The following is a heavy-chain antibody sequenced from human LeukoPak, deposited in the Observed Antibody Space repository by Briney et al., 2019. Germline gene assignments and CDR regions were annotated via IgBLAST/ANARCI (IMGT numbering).Heavy chain of an antibody. D-gene: IGHD3-10*01. CDR3: AREYYYGSGTYYNWLDP. CDR2: IYRDGST. V-gene: IGHV3-53*01. Sequence: PGGSLRLSCAASGLTVSTSYMSWVRQAPGKGLEWVSSIYRDGSTYHADSVKGRLTISRDTSKNTLFLQLNGLRTEDTAVYYCAREYYYGSGTYYNWLDPWGQGTLVTVSS. J-gene: IGHJ5*02. CDR1: GLTVSTSY.